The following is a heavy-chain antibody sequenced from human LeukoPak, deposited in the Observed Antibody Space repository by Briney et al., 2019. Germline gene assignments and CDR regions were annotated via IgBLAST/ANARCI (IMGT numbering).Heavy chain of an antibody. CDR1: GGSFSGYY. V-gene: IGHV4-34*01. J-gene: IGHJ4*02. D-gene: IGHD3-10*01. Sequence: PSETLSLTCAVYGGSFSGYYWSWIRQPPGKGLEWIGEINHSGSTNYNPSLKSRVTISVDTSKNQFSLKLSSVTAADTAVYYCARGRSLYYGSGSYFPFDYWGQGTLVTVSS. CDR2: INHSGST. CDR3: ARGRSLYYGSGSYFPFDY.